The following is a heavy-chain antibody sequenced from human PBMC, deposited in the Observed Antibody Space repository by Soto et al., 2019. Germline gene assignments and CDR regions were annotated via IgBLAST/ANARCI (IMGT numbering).Heavy chain of an antibody. D-gene: IGHD3-16*01. Sequence: GGSLRLSCEASGFMFSTYLMSWVRQAPGKGLEWVANIKQGGNEKFYVDSVKGRFTISRDNAKKSLFLQMNSLRPEDTAVYYFVGALTYEVPYYYYGMDVWGQGTTVTVSS. J-gene: IGHJ6*02. CDR3: VGALTYEVPYYYYGMDV. CDR2: IKQGGNEK. V-gene: IGHV3-7*01. CDR1: GFMFSTYL.